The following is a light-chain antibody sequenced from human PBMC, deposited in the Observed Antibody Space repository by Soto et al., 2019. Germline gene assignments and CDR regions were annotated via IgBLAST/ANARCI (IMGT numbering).Light chain of an antibody. J-gene: IGKJ1*01. CDR1: QSIRRY. CDR2: AAS. Sequence: DIQMAQSPSTLSASVGDRVTITCRASQSIRRYLNWYQHKPGKAPKLLINAASSLERGVPSRFSGGGSGTDFTLNISSLQPDDFATYYCQQNYRATPWTFGQGTKVDI. V-gene: IGKV1-39*01. CDR3: QQNYRATPWT.